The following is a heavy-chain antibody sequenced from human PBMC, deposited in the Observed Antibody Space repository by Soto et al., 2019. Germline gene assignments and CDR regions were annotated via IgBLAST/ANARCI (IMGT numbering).Heavy chain of an antibody. CDR1: VCSIIHYY. D-gene: IGHD4-17*01. J-gene: IGHJ5*02. CDR2: IYTSGNT. CDR3: ARDDNGDNGRAFDP. Sequence: PTTTLSLTFTVSVCSIIHYYWSWIRPPAGKGLEWIGRIYTSGNTNYNPSLKGRVTMSVDMSKNQFSLKLSSVAAADTAVYYCARDDNGDNGRAFDPWGQGTLVTVSA. V-gene: IGHV4-4*07.